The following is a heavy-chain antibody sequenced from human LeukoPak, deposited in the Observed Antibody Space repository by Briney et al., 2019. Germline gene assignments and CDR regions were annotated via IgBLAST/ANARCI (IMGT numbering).Heavy chain of an antibody. J-gene: IGHJ4*02. CDR2: INPNSGGT. CDR3: ARERSYGDSPPDY. V-gene: IGHV1-2*02. CDR1: GYTFTGYY. D-gene: IGHD4-17*01. Sequence: EASVKVSCKASGYTFTGYYMHWVRQAPGQGLEWMGWINPNSGGTNYAQKFQGRVTMTRDTSISTAYMELSRLRSDDTAVYYCARERSYGDSPPDYWGQGTLVTVSS.